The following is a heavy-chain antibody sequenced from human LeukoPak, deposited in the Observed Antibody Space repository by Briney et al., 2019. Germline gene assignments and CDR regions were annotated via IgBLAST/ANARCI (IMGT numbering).Heavy chain of an antibody. J-gene: IGHJ4*02. V-gene: IGHV3-30*19. Sequence: GGSLRLSCATSGFSFSNAWMNWVRQAPGKGLEWVAVISYDGSNKYYADSVKGRFTISRDNSKNTLYLQMNSLRAEDTAVYYCARPYYYGSGYYFDYWGQGTLVTVSS. CDR1: GFSFSNAW. D-gene: IGHD3-10*01. CDR2: ISYDGSNK. CDR3: ARPYYYGSGYYFDY.